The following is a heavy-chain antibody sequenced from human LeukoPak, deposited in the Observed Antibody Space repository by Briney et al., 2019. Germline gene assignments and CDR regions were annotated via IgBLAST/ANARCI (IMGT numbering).Heavy chain of an antibody. CDR1: GFTFSSYA. CDR2: ISGSGGST. J-gene: IGHJ4*02. Sequence: GGSLRLSCAASGFTFSSYAMSWVRQAPGKGLEWVSAISGSGGSTYYADSVKGRFTISRGNSKNTLYLQMNSLRAEDTAVYYCAKDRDYSGSYGYFDYWGQGTLVTVSS. V-gene: IGHV3-23*01. D-gene: IGHD1-26*01. CDR3: AKDRDYSGSYGYFDY.